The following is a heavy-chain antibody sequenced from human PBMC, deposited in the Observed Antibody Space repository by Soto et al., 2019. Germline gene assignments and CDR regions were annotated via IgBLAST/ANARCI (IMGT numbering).Heavy chain of an antibody. CDR3: AKGLYYYDPSD. V-gene: IGHV3-30*18. CDR1: GFTFSSYG. Sequence: GGSLRLSCAASGFTFSSYGMHWVRQAPGKGLEWVAVISYDGSNKYYADSVKGRFTISRDNSKNTLYLQMNSLRAEDTAVYYCAKGLYYYDPSDWGQGTLVTVSS. CDR2: ISYDGSNK. D-gene: IGHD3-22*01. J-gene: IGHJ4*02.